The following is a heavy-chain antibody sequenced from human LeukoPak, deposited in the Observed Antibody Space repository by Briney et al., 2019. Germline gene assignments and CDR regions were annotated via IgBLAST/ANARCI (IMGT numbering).Heavy chain of an antibody. CDR1: GFNFSSYW. J-gene: IGHJ4*02. Sequence: GGSLRLSCAASGFNFSSYWMSWVRQAPGKGLEWVANIKQDGGEKNYVDSVKGRFTISRDNAKNSLFLQMNSLTAEDTAVYYCARDPFSCPDYWGQGTLVTVSS. D-gene: IGHD2-2*01. V-gene: IGHV3-7*05. CDR3: ARDPFSCPDY. CDR2: IKQDGGEK.